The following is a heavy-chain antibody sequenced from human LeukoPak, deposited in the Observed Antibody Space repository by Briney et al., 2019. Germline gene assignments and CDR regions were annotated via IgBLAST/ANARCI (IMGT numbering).Heavy chain of an antibody. Sequence: GGSLRLSCAASGFTFSSYGMHWIRQAPGKGLEWVSYISSSGSTIYYADSVKGRFTISRDNAKNSLYLQMNSLRAEDTAVYYCARDFLRFGGASDYWGQGTLVTVSS. CDR3: ARDFLRFGGASDY. CDR1: GFTFSSYG. J-gene: IGHJ4*02. CDR2: ISSSGSTI. V-gene: IGHV3-48*04. D-gene: IGHD3-16*01.